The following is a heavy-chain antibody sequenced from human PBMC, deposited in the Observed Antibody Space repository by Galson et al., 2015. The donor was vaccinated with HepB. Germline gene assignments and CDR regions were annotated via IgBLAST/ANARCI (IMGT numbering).Heavy chain of an antibody. J-gene: IGHJ4*02. CDR2: VTGNGDST. CDR3: ARDERGRKYVAGTTGSPAW. Sequence: SLRLSCAASGFAFSSYAMTWFRQAPGKGLEWVSTVTGNGDSTFYSDSVKGRFTVSRDNSKNALYLHMTSLRAVDTATYYCARDERGRKYVAGTTGSPAWWGQGTLVTVSS. V-gene: IGHV3-23*01. D-gene: IGHD1-26*01. CDR1: GFAFSSYA.